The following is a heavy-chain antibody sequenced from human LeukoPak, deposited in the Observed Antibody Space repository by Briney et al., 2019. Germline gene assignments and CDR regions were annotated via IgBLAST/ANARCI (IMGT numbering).Heavy chain of an antibody. CDR3: ARDLASSSWYVDAY. CDR1: GYTFTGYY. J-gene: IGHJ4*02. Sequence: GASVKVSCKASGYTFTGYYMHWVRQPPAQGLEGMGWINPNSGGTNYAQKFQGRVTITRDTSISTAYMELSRLRSDDTAVYYCARDLASSSWYVDAYWGQGTLVTVSS. CDR2: INPNSGGT. D-gene: IGHD6-13*01. V-gene: IGHV1-2*02.